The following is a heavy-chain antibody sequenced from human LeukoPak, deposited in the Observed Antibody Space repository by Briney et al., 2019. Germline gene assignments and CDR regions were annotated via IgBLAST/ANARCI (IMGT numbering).Heavy chain of an antibody. CDR2: ISYDRSTK. Sequence: PGGSLRLSCAASGLTFSSYALHWVRQAPGKGPEWVAVISYDRSTKYYADSVKGRFTVSRDKSKNTLNLQMNSLRAEDTAIYYCARGRIVVLTATPFDIWGQGTMVTVSS. D-gene: IGHD2-21*02. CDR3: ARGRIVVLTATPFDI. CDR1: GLTFSSYA. V-gene: IGHV3-30*04. J-gene: IGHJ3*02.